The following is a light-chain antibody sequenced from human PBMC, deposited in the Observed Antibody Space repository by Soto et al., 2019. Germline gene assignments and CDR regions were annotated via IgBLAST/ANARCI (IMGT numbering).Light chain of an antibody. CDR1: QTISTY. V-gene: IGKV1-39*01. CDR3: HQPHGNPYN. CDR2: AAS. J-gene: IGKJ2*01. Sequence: DIQMTQSPSSLSASVGDRVTITCRASQTISTYLNWYQQEPGKAPKLLIYAASSLQSGVPSRFSGNGSGTHITLNTTSLQPKDFAAYYCHQPHGNPYNYGQPTPLEIK.